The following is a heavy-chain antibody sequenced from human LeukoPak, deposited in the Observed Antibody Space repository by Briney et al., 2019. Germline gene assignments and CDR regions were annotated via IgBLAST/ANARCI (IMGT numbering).Heavy chain of an antibody. D-gene: IGHD3-22*01. Sequence: GGSLRLSCAASGFTFSSYGMHWVRQAPGKGLEWVAVIWYDGSNKYYADSVKGRFTISRDNSKNTLYLQMNSLRAEDTAVYYCAKAKRPYYYGSSGPPSPWGQGTLVTVSS. J-gene: IGHJ5*02. CDR3: AKAKRPYYYGSSGPPSP. V-gene: IGHV3-33*06. CDR1: GFTFSSYG. CDR2: IWYDGSNK.